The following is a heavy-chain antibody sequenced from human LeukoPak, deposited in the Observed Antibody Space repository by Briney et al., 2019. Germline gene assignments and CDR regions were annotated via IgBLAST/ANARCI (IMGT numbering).Heavy chain of an antibody. CDR3: ARGEVSRISSGWLGHGYYYYYGMDV. D-gene: IGHD6-19*01. Sequence: LRLSCAASGFTFSSYAMSWVRQAPGKGLEWIGEINHSGSTNYNPSLKSRVTISVDTSKNQFSLKLSSVTAADTAVYYCARGEVSRISSGWLGHGYYYYYGMDVWGQGTTVTVSS. J-gene: IGHJ6*02. CDR1: GFTFSSYA. CDR2: INHSGST. V-gene: IGHV4-34*01.